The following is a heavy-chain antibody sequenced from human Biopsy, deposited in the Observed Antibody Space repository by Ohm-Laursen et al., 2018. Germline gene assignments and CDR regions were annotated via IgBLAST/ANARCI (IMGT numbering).Heavy chain of an antibody. J-gene: IGHJ3*02. CDR3: AKDGGQWLGGAFDI. Sequence: SLRLSCSASGFGMYAMHWVRQPPGKGLERLAVIAYDGSNKNYAESVKGRFTIYRDRSRDTVHLQMNSLRYEDTALYYCAKDGGQWLGGAFDIWGHGTMVSVSS. CDR1: GFGMYA. V-gene: IGHV3-30*18. CDR2: IAYDGSNK. D-gene: IGHD6-19*01.